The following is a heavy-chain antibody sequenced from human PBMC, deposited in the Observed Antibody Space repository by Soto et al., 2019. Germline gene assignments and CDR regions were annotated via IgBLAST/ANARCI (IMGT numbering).Heavy chain of an antibody. CDR1: GGSISSSSYY. Sequence: PSETLSLTCTVSGGSISSSSYYWGWIRQPPGKGLEWIGSIYYSGSTYYNPSLKSRVTISVDTSTNQFSLKLSSVTAADTAVYYCASQSITMVRGVILVWFHXWGQVTLVTVSX. D-gene: IGHD3-10*01. CDR2: IYYSGST. J-gene: IGHJ5*02. CDR3: ASQSITMVRGVILVWFHX. V-gene: IGHV4-39*01.